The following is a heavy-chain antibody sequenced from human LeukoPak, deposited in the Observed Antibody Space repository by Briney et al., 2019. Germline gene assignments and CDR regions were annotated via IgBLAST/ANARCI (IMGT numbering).Heavy chain of an antibody. J-gene: IGHJ4*02. CDR3: ARETPSRYCSGGSCYS. CDR1: GGSFSGYY. V-gene: IGHV4-4*07. D-gene: IGHD2-15*01. Sequence: SETLSLTCAVYGGSFSGYYWSWIRQPAGKGLEWIGRIYTSGSTNYNPSLKSRVTISVDTSKNQFSLKLSSVTAADTAVYYCARETPSRYCSGGSCYSWGQGTLVTVSS. CDR2: IYTSGST.